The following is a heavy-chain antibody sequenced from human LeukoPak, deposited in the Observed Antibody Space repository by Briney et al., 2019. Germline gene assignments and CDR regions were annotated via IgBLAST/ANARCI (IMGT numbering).Heavy chain of an antibody. D-gene: IGHD3-10*01. CDR1: GGSINSRSYY. CDR2: INYGGTT. J-gene: IGHJ6*02. Sequence: SETLSLTCTVSGGSINSRSYYWGWIRQPPGKGLEWIGSINYGGTTYYNPSLMSRVTISVDTSKNQFSLRVTSVTAADTAVYYCARLRFTDYYYYGMDVWGLGTTVTVSS. V-gene: IGHV4-39*01. CDR3: ARLRFTDYYYYGMDV.